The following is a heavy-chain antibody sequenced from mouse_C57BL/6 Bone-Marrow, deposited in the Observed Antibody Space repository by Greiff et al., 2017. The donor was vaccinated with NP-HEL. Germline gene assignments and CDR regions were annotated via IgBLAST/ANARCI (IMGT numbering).Heavy chain of an antibody. CDR1: GFNIKDDY. V-gene: IGHV14-4*01. CDR2: IDPENGDT. D-gene: IGHD2-1*01. J-gene: IGHJ4*01. CDR3: TTGDYGNYYAMDY. Sequence: VQLKESGAELVRPGASVKLSCTASGFNIKDDYMHWVKQRPEQGLEWIGWIDPENGDTEYASKFQGKATITADTSSNTAYLQLSSLTSEDTAVYYCTTGDYGNYYAMDYWGQGTSVTVSS.